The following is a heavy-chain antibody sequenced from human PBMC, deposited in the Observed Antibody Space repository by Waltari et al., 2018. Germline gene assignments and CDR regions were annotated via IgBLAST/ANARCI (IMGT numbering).Heavy chain of an antibody. CDR2: ISSSSYI. V-gene: IGHV3-21*01. D-gene: IGHD1-26*01. CDR1: GFTFSSYS. Sequence: EVQLVESGGGLVKPGGSLRLSCAASGFTFSSYSMNWVRQAPGTGREWVSSISSSSYIYYADSVKGRFTISRDNAKNSLYLQMNSLRAEDTAVYYCARDLGGSYSTWYYYYYGMDVWGQGTTVTVSS. J-gene: IGHJ6*02. CDR3: ARDLGGSYSTWYYYYYGMDV.